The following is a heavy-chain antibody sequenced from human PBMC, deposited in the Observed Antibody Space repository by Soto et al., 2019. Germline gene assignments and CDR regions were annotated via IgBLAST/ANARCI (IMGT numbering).Heavy chain of an antibody. Sequence: ASVKVSCKASGYTFTSYYMHWVRQAPGQGLEWMGIINPSGGSTSYAQKFQGRVTMTKDTSTSTVYMELSSLRSEDTAVYYCATVLGRLGPQEVGFDYWGQGTLVTVSS. CDR2: INPSGGST. CDR3: ATVLGRLGPQEVGFDY. D-gene: IGHD1-26*01. V-gene: IGHV1-46*01. J-gene: IGHJ4*02. CDR1: GYTFTSYY.